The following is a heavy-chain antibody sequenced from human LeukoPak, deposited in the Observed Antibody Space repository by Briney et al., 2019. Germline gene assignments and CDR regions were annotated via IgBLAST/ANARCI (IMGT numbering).Heavy chain of an antibody. J-gene: IGHJ4*02. CDR3: ATGGVIGGYDSSGYPDY. Sequence: VASVKVSCKVSGYTLTELSMHWVRQAPGKGLEWMGGFDPEDGETTYAQKFQGRVTMTEDTSTDTAYMELSSLRSEDTAVYYCATGGVIGGYDSSGYPDYWGQGTLVTVSS. V-gene: IGHV1-24*01. D-gene: IGHD3-22*01. CDR2: FDPEDGET. CDR1: GYTLTELS.